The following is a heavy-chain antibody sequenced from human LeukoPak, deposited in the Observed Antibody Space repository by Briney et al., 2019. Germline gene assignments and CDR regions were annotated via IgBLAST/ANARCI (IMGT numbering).Heavy chain of an antibody. Sequence: PGGSLRLSCAASGFTFSTYSMSWVRQAPRKGLEWVSVIYGSGDTTNCADSVKGRFTISRDNSKNMLYLQMHGLRAEDTAVYYCAKDQRPDSGYDIDYWGQGTLVTVSS. CDR1: GFTFSTYS. V-gene: IGHV3-23*01. CDR2: IYGSGDTT. CDR3: AKDQRPDSGYDIDY. J-gene: IGHJ4*02. D-gene: IGHD5-12*01.